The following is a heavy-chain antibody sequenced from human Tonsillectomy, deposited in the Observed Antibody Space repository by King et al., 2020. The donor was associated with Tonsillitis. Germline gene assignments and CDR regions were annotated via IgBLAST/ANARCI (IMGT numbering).Heavy chain of an antibody. CDR1: RFTFSSYS. CDR3: ARDPPLPTVVTQRGRYLDY. J-gene: IGHJ4*02. D-gene: IGHD4-23*01. V-gene: IGHV3-21*01. Sequence: VQLVESGGGLVKPGGSLRLSCAASRFTFSSYSMNWVRQAPGKGLEWVSSISSSSSYIYYAASVKGRFTISRDNAKNSLYLQMNSLRAEDTTVYYCARDPPLPTVVTQRGRYLDYWGQGTLVTVSS. CDR2: ISSSSSYI.